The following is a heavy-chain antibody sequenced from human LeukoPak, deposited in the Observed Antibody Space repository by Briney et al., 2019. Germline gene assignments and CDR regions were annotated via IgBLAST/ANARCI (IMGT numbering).Heavy chain of an antibody. CDR2: IIPILGIA. Sequence: SVKVSCKASGGTFSSYTISWVRQAPGQGLEWMGRIIPILGIANYAQKFQGRVTITADKSTSTAYMELSSLRSEDTAVYYCASDFGRVMVRGEYYFDYWGQGTLVTGSS. V-gene: IGHV1-69*02. J-gene: IGHJ4*02. CDR3: ASDFGRVMVRGEYYFDY. CDR1: GGTFSSYT. D-gene: IGHD3-10*01.